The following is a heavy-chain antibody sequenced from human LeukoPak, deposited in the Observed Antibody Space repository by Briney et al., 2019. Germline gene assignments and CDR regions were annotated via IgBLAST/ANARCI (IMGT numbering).Heavy chain of an antibody. J-gene: IGHJ4*02. CDR2: IYYSGNT. D-gene: IGHD6-19*01. CDR1: GRPISCGGYY. Sequence: PSDTLSLPYTVSGRPISCGGYYWSSIPQHPAKGLEWIGYIYYSGNTYYSPSLKSRVTMSVDTSKNQFSLKLSSVTAADTAVYYCARQVRSSGWYPDYWGQGTLVTVSS. CDR3: ARQVRSSGWYPDY. V-gene: IGHV4-39*01.